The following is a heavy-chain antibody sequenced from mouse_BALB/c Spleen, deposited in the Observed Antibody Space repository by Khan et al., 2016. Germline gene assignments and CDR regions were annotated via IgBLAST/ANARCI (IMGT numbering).Heavy chain of an antibody. CDR3: ARNYRYFDY. CDR2: ISTYYGDA. D-gene: IGHD2-14*01. V-gene: IGHV1S137*01. J-gene: IGHJ2*01. Sequence: QVQLQQSVAELVRPGVSVKISCKGSGYTFTDYAMHWVKQSHAKSLEWIGVISTYYGDASYNQKFKGKATMTVDKSSSTAYMELARLTSEDSAIYYCARNYRYFDYWGQGTTLTVSS. CDR1: GYTFTDYA.